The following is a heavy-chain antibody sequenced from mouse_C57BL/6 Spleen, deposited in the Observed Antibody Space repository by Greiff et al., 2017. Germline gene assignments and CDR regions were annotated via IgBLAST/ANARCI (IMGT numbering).Heavy chain of an antibody. CDR2: IDPSDSYT. Sequence: QVQLQQPGAELVRPGTSVKLSCKASGYTFTSYWMHWVKQRPGQGLEWIGVIDPSDSYTNYNQKFKGKATLTVYTSSSTAYMQLSSLTSEDSAVYYCAGGSDYWGQGTTLTVSS. D-gene: IGHD1-1*01. J-gene: IGHJ2*01. CDR3: AGGSDY. V-gene: IGHV1-59*01. CDR1: GYTFTSYW.